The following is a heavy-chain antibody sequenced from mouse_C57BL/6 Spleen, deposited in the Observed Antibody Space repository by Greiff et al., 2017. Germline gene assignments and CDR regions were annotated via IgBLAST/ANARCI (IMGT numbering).Heavy chain of an antibody. V-gene: IGHV1-80*01. Sequence: VKLMESGAELVKPGASVKISCKASGYAFSSYWMNWVKQRPGKGLEWIGQIYPGDGDTNYNGKFKGKATLTADKSSSTAYMQLSSLTSEDSAVYFCARGDSSRAMDYWGQGTSVTVAS. CDR2: IYPGDGDT. D-gene: IGHD3-2*02. CDR1: GYAFSSYW. CDR3: ARGDSSRAMDY. J-gene: IGHJ4*01.